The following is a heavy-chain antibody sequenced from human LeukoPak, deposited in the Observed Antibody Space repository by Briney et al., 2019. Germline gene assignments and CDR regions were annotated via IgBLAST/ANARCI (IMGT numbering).Heavy chain of an antibody. Sequence: GGSLRLSCAASGFTFSSYTMNWVRQAPGKGLEWVATIGGSKSYIFYGDSVKGRFTISRDNAKNSLYLQMNSLRAEDTAVYYCARATNTWCSDIWGKGTTVTVSS. CDR3: ARATNTWCSDI. CDR1: GFTFSSYT. J-gene: IGHJ6*04. CDR2: IGGSKSYI. V-gene: IGHV3-21*06. D-gene: IGHD2-8*01.